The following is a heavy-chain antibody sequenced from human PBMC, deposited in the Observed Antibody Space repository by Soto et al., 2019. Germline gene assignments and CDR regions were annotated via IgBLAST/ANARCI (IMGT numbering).Heavy chain of an antibody. J-gene: IGHJ4*02. CDR1: GGSFSDYI. CDR3: ARGLISGSHYSGGWYYFDS. V-gene: IGHV4-34*01. Sequence: QVQLQQSGAGLLKPSETLSLTCDVYGGSFSDYIWTWIRQTPGKGLQWIGQINHSGSANYNPSLKSRVTISVPTSSSQFSLELSSVTDADTAVYYCARGLISGSHYSGGWYYFDSWGQGTQVTVSS. CDR2: INHSGSA. D-gene: IGHD1-26*01.